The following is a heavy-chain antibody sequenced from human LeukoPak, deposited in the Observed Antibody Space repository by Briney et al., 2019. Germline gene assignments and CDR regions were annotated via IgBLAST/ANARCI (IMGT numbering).Heavy chain of an antibody. CDR2: ISYDGSNK. V-gene: IGHV3-30*18. D-gene: IGHD3-10*01. J-gene: IGHJ4*02. CDR3: AKDSSGSYSY. CDR1: GFTFSSYG. Sequence: GRSLRLSCAASGFTFSSYGMHWVRQAPGKGLERVAVISYDGSNKYYADSVKGRFTISRDNSKNTLYLQMNSLRAEDTAVYYCAKDSSGSYSYWGQGTLVTVSS.